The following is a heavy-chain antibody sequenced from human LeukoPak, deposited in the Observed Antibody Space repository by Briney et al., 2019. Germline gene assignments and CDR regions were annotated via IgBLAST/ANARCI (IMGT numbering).Heavy chain of an antibody. Sequence: GGSLRLSCAASGFNLRSYAMSWVRQAPGKGREWVSGFSGSGAGTYYADSVKGRFTISRDNSRNTLYLQMNSLRAEDTAVYYCAKGDGDFDYWGQGTLVTVSS. J-gene: IGHJ4*02. D-gene: IGHD5-24*01. CDR1: GFNLRSYA. CDR3: AKGDGDFDY. V-gene: IGHV3-23*01. CDR2: FSGSGAGT.